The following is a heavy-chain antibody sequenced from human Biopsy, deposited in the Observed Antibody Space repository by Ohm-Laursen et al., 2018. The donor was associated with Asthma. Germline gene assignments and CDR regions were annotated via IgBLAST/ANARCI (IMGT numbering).Heavy chain of an antibody. CDR2: IKHDCSEK. CDR3: ARNVQFWSPCHADHFQF. D-gene: IGHD3-3*01. V-gene: IGHV3-7*01. J-gene: IGHJ1*01. Sequence: SLRLSFAPSGFTFRHYCMRWVRQAPGKGLEWVANIKHDCSEKNHVDSVKGRITISSDNAKNSLYLQMNSLRAEDTAVYYCARNVQFWSPCHADHFQFWGQGTLVTVSS. CDR1: GFTFRHYC.